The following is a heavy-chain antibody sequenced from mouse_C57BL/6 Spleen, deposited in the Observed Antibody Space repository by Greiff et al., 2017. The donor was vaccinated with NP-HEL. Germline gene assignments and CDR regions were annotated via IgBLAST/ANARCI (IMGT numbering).Heavy chain of an antibody. CDR1: GFTFSSYG. Sequence: EVQLVESGGDLVKPGGSLKLSCAASGFTFSSYGMSWVRQTPDKRLEWVATISSGGSYTYYLASVKGRFTISRDNAKNTLYLQMSSLKSEGTAMYDCARTGGSSYTRYFDVWGTGTTVTVAS. D-gene: IGHD1-1*01. J-gene: IGHJ1*03. V-gene: IGHV5-6*01. CDR2: ISSGGSYT. CDR3: ARTGGSSYTRYFDV.